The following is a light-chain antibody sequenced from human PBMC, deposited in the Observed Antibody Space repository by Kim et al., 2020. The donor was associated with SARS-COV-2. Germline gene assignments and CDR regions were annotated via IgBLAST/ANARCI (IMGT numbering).Light chain of an antibody. CDR2: DVS. Sequence: QSITLSFTGTSNVVGGYNFVAWYQQHPDKAPKLMIYDVSKRPSGVSNRFSGSKSGNTASLTISGLQAEDEADYYCSSYTSSSTLGVFGGGTQLTVL. J-gene: IGLJ3*02. V-gene: IGLV2-14*03. CDR3: SSYTSSSTLGV. CDR1: SNVVGGYNF.